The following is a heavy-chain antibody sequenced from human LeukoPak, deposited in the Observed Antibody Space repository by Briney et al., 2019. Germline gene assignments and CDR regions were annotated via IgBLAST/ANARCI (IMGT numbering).Heavy chain of an antibody. Sequence: SETLSLTCAVSGGSISSGGYSWSWIRQPPGNGLECIGYIYHSGSTYSNPSLKSRVTISVDRSKNQFSLKLSSVTAADTAVYYCARSITVTTFFGAFDIWGQGTMVTVSS. V-gene: IGHV4-30-2*01. CDR2: IYHSGST. J-gene: IGHJ3*02. CDR1: GGSISSGGYS. CDR3: ARSITVTTFFGAFDI. D-gene: IGHD4-17*01.